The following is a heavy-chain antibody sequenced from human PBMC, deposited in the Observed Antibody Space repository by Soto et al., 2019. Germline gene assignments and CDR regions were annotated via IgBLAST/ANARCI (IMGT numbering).Heavy chain of an antibody. CDR2: IYYSGTT. CDR3: ATKLLRLFNWFDP. Sequence: TSETLSLTCTVSVGSISSSTYYWGWIRQPPGKGLEWIGSIYYSGTTYYNPSLRSRVTIYVDTSKNQFSLDLSSVTAADTAVYYCATKLLRLFNWFDPWGQGNLVTVSS. J-gene: IGHJ5*02. V-gene: IGHV4-39*01. D-gene: IGHD3-16*01. CDR1: VGSISSSTYY.